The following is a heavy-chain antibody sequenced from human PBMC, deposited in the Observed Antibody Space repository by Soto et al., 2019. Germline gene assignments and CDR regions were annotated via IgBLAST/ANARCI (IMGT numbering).Heavy chain of an antibody. J-gene: IGHJ4*02. CDR3: ACGGTISMLRG. V-gene: IGHV4-30-4*01. Sequence: QVQLQESGPGLVKPSQTLSLTCTVSGGSISTGEYYWSWIRQPPGQGLEWIGYIFYSGSTYYNPSLKSRVTISVDTSKNQFSLKLNSVTAADTAVYFCACGGTISMLRGWGQGTLVTVSS. CDR1: GGSISTGEYY. CDR2: IFYSGST. D-gene: IGHD3-10*01.